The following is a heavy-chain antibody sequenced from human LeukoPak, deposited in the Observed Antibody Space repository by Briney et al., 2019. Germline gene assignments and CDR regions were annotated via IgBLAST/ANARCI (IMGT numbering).Heavy chain of an antibody. CDR1: GGSFSGYY. Sequence: PSETLSLTCAVYGGSFSGYYYNWIHQPPGKGLEWIGEINHVGTTNYNPSLKSRVTISVDTSKNQFSLKLSSVTAADTAVYYCASNGGFGLNWFDPWGQGTLVTVSS. CDR2: INHVGTT. D-gene: IGHD3-10*01. V-gene: IGHV4-34*01. J-gene: IGHJ5*02. CDR3: ASNGGFGLNWFDP.